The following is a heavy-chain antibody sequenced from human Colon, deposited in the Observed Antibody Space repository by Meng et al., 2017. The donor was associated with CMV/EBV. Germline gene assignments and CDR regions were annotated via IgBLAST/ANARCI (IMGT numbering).Heavy chain of an antibody. Sequence: SGGSVEGGGYYWSWSRQAPGEGLQWIGHIYTGGSAYSNPSLKSRLSISLDTSKNQFSLSLRSVTAADTAVYYCARGSVIASAVSFDHWGQGTLVTVSS. V-gene: IGHV4-30-4*01. J-gene: IGHJ4*02. D-gene: IGHD2-21*01. CDR2: IYTGGSA. CDR3: ARGSVIASAVSFDH. CDR1: GGSVEGGGYY.